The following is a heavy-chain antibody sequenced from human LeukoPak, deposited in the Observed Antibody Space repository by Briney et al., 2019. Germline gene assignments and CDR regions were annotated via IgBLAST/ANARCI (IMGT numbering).Heavy chain of an antibody. V-gene: IGHV1-24*01. CDR2: FDPEDGET. J-gene: IGHJ3*02. CDR3: ARAKYNSGWYGAFDI. Sequence: EASVKVSCKVSGYTLTELSMHWVRQAPGKGLEWMGGFDPEDGETIYAQKFQGRVTMTEDTSTDTAYMGLSSLRFEDTAVYYCARAKYNSGWYGAFDIWGQGTMVTVSS. CDR1: GYTLTELS. D-gene: IGHD6-19*01.